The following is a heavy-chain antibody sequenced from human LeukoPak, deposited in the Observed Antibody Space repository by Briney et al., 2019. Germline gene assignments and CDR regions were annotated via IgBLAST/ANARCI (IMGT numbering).Heavy chain of an antibody. CDR1: GGSISSYY. CDR3: ARGPRYYFDSSGYYAGGMDV. CDR2: IFYTGNT. Sequence: SETLSLTCTVSGGSISSYYWSWIRQPPGKGLEWIGYIFYTGNTNYNPSLKSRVTISVDTSKNQFSLILSSVTAADTAVYYCARGPRYYFDSSGYYAGGMDVWGQGTTVTVSS. D-gene: IGHD3-22*01. J-gene: IGHJ6*02. V-gene: IGHV4-59*01.